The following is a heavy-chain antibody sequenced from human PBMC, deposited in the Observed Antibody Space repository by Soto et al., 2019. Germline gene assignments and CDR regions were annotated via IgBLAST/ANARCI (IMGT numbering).Heavy chain of an antibody. D-gene: IGHD6-13*01. V-gene: IGHV6-1*01. Sequence: KQSPTLSLTCAISGDSVSSNSAAWNWIRQSPSRGLEWLGRTYYRSKWYNDYAVSVKSRITINPDTSKNQFSLQLNSVTPEDTAVYYCARVRSAAPYYYYYGMDVWGQGTTVTVSS. CDR2: TYYRSKWYN. CDR3: ARVRSAAPYYYYYGMDV. CDR1: GDSVSSNSAA. J-gene: IGHJ6*02.